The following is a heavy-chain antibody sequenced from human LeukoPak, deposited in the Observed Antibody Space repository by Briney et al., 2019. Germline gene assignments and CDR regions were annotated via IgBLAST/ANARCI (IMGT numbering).Heavy chain of an antibody. J-gene: IGHJ4*02. CDR2: IWYGGSNE. CDR3: ARDSIRDGYNSDYFDY. Sequence: GGSLRLSCAASGFTFSTYGMHWVRQAPGKALEWVAVIWYGGSNEYYADSVKGRFTISRHNSKSTLYLQLNSLRAEDTAVYYCARDSIRDGYNSDYFDYWGQGTLVTVSS. D-gene: IGHD5-24*01. CDR1: GFTFSTYG. V-gene: IGHV3-33*01.